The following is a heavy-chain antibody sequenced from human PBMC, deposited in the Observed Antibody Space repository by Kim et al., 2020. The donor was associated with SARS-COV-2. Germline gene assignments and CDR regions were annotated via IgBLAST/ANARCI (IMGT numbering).Heavy chain of an antibody. V-gene: IGHV3-7*03. CDR2: IKQDGSEK. CDR3: ARERKVRFLEWLSNQYGMDV. Sequence: GGSLRLSCAASGFTFSSYWMSWVRQAPGKGLEWVANIKQDGSEKYYVDSVKGRFTISRDNAKNSLYLQMNSLRAEDTAVYYCARERKVRFLEWLSNQYGMDVWGHGTTVTVSS. CDR1: GFTFSSYW. J-gene: IGHJ6*02. D-gene: IGHD3-3*01.